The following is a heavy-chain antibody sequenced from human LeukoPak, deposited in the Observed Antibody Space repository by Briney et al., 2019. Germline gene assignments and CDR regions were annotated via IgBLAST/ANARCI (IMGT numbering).Heavy chain of an antibody. J-gene: IGHJ5*02. CDR3: ARVWLEQNWFDP. Sequence: SETLSLTCAVYGGSFSGYHWSWIRQPPGKGLEWMGSIYYSGSTYYNPSLKGRGTISVDTSKNQFSLKLTSVTAADTAVYYCARVWLEQNWFDPWGQGTLVTVS. CDR1: GGSFSGYH. V-gene: IGHV4-34*01. CDR2: IYYSGST. D-gene: IGHD1/OR15-1a*01.